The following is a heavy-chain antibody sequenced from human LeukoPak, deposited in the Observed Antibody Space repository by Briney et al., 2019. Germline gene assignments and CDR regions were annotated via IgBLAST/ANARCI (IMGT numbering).Heavy chain of an antibody. CDR3: ARGKIASDY. Sequence: GGSLRLSCAASGFTFSSYAMHWVRQAPGKGLEYVSAISSNGGSTYYANSVKGRFTISRDNSKNTLCLQMGSLRAEDMAVYYCARGKIASDYWGQGTLVTVSS. V-gene: IGHV3-64*01. CDR1: GFTFSSYA. CDR2: ISSNGGST. D-gene: IGHD3-22*01. J-gene: IGHJ4*02.